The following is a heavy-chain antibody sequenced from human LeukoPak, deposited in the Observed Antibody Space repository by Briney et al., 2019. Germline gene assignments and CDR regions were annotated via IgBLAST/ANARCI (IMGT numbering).Heavy chain of an antibody. CDR2: IYPGDSDT. CDR1: GYSFTSYW. CDR3: ARSPYIVGATPDYYYYYMDV. Sequence: GESLKISCKGSGYSFTSYWIGWVRQMPGKGLEWMGIIYPGDSDTRYSPSFQGQVTISADKSISTAYLQWSSLKASDTAMYYCARSPYIVGATPDYYYYYMDVWGKGTTVTVSS. J-gene: IGHJ6*03. D-gene: IGHD1-26*01. V-gene: IGHV5-51*01.